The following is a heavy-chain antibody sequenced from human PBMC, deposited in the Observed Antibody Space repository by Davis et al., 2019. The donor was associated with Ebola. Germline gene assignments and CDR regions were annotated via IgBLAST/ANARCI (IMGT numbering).Heavy chain of an antibody. D-gene: IGHD6-13*01. Sequence: GESLKISCTGSEFTFNFYVMNWVRQAPGKGLEWVSAIDGGDGTTYYADSVRGRFIISRDSAKSSVSLQLNSLRDDDTAVYYCARGGDSSVWYARFDYWGQGILVTVSS. CDR1: EFTFNFYV. CDR3: ARGGDSSVWYARFDY. CDR2: IDGGDGTT. J-gene: IGHJ4*02. V-gene: IGHV3-48*02.